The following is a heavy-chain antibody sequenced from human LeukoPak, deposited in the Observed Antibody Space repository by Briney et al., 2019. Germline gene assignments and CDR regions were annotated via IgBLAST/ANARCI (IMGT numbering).Heavy chain of an antibody. J-gene: IGHJ1*01. D-gene: IGHD2-2*01. V-gene: IGHV5-51*01. CDR1: GYSFTSYW. CDR2: IYPGDSDT. CDR3: ARTLDFTSAEYFQH. Sequence: GESLKISCKGSGYSFTSYWIGWVPQMPGKGMEWMGMIYPGDSDTRYSPSFQGQVTISADKSISTAYLQWSSLKASDTGMYYCARTLDFTSAEYFQHWGQGTLVTVSS.